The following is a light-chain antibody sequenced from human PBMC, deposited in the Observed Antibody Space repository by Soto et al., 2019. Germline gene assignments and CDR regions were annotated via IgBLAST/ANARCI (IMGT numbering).Light chain of an antibody. Sequence: EIVLTQSPGTLSLSPGERATLSCRASQSVSSSYLAWYQQKPGQAPRLLIYGASSRAAGIPDRFSGRGSGTDFTLTISRLEPEDFAVYYCQQYDNSPMYTFGQGTKLEI. J-gene: IGKJ2*01. V-gene: IGKV3-20*01. CDR2: GAS. CDR1: QSVSSSY. CDR3: QQYDNSPMYT.